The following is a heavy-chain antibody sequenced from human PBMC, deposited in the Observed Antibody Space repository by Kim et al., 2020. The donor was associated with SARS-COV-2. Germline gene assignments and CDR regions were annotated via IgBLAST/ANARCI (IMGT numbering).Heavy chain of an antibody. D-gene: IGHD2-15*01. V-gene: IGHV1-18*01. CDR2: ISGHNGNT. CDR3: VRANYCSGGSCYSGAFDI. Sequence: ASVTVSCKASGYTFTNYGISWVRQAPGQGLEWMGWISGHNGNTDFAQRFQGRVTMTTDTSTSTAYMDLRSLRSDDTAIYYCVRANYCSGGSCYSGAFDIWGQGTMVTVSS. CDR1: GYTFTNYG. J-gene: IGHJ3*02.